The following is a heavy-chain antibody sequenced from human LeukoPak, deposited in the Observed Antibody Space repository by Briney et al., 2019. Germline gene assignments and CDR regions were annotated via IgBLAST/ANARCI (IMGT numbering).Heavy chain of an antibody. CDR3: AKDRVGATTTLDY. CDR2: ISWNSGSI. Sequence: GGSLRLSCAASGFTFDDYAMHWVRQAPGKGLEWVSGISWNSGSIGCADSVKGRFTISRDNSKNTLYLQMNSLRAEDTAVYYCAKDRVGATTTLDYWGQGTLVTVSS. J-gene: IGHJ4*02. V-gene: IGHV3-9*01. CDR1: GFTFDDYA. D-gene: IGHD1-26*01.